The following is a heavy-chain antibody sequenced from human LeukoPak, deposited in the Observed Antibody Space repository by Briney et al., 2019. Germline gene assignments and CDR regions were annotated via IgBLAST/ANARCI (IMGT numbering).Heavy chain of an antibody. CDR2: ISSDGSNK. D-gene: IGHD6-19*01. J-gene: IGHJ4*02. CDR1: GFTFSTYG. Sequence: GGSLRLSCAASGFTFSTYGMHWVRQAPGKGLEWVAVISSDGSNKYYADSVKGRFTISRDNSKNTLYLQMNSLRPEDTAVYYYAKPYSSAPRRSDFDYWGQGTLVTVSS. V-gene: IGHV3-30*18. CDR3: AKPYSSAPRRSDFDY.